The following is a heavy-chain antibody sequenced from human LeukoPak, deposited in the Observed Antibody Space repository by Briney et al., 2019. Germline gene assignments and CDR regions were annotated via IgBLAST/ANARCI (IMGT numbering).Heavy chain of an antibody. V-gene: IGHV4-38-2*01. J-gene: IGHJ4*02. D-gene: IGHD5-24*01. CDR3: ACSRDLYSPLDY. Sequence: PSETLSLTCAVSGYSISSGYFWGGLRHPPGKGLEWIWRIYHSGTNFYNPSLKIRITISVDMSENQFSLKLNSVTAADTALYYCACSRDLYSPLDYSGQGTLVTVSS. CDR2: IYHSGTN. CDR1: GYSISSGYF.